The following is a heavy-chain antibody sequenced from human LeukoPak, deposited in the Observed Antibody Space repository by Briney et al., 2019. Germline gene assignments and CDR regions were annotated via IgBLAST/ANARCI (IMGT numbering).Heavy chain of an antibody. CDR1: GYTFTGYY. CDR2: INPNSGDT. D-gene: IGHD7-27*01. Sequence: ASVKLSCKASGYTFTGYYIHWVRQAPGQGLEWMGWINPNSGDTNYSQKFQGRVTMTRDTSISTAYMELSRLRSDDTAVYYCARDGDLSCLDYWGQGTLVTVSS. V-gene: IGHV1-2*02. J-gene: IGHJ4*02. CDR3: ARDGDLSCLDY.